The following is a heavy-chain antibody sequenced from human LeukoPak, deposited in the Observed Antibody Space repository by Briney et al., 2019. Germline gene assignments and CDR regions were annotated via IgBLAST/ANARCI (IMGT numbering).Heavy chain of an antibody. CDR1: GYTFTSYG. CDR3: ARDPHIVATAGGAFDI. D-gene: IGHD5-12*01. V-gene: IGHV1-18*01. J-gene: IGHJ3*02. Sequence: ASVKVSCKASGYTFTSYGISWVRQAPGQGLEWMGWISAYNGNTNYAQKPQGRVTMTTDTSTSTAYMELRSLRSDDTAVYYCARDPHIVATAGGAFDIWGQGTMVTVSS. CDR2: ISAYNGNT.